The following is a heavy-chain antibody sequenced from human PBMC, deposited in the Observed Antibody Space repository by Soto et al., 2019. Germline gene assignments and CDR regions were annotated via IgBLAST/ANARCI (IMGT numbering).Heavy chain of an antibody. CDR3: ANASCSTTNCYDPDY. J-gene: IGHJ4*02. CDR1: GFTFSTYT. D-gene: IGHD2-2*01. Sequence: GGSLRLSCAASGFTFSTYTMSWVRRAPGKGLEWVSAISGSGGSPSYADSVQGRFSISRDNPKKTLYLQMNSLRAEDTAVYYCANASCSTTNCYDPDYWGQATLVSVSS. V-gene: IGHV3-23*01. CDR2: ISGSGGSP.